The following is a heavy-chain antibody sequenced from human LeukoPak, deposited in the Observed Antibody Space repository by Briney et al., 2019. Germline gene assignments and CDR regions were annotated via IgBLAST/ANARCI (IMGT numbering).Heavy chain of an antibody. V-gene: IGHV3-33*08. Sequence: TGGSLRLSCAASGFTFSSYGMHWVRQAPGKGLEWVAVIWYDGSNKYYADSVKGRFTISRDNSKNTLYLQMNSLRAEDTAVYYCARGHLTMVRGVINWGQGTLVTVSS. CDR2: IWYDGSNK. CDR1: GFTFSSYG. D-gene: IGHD3-10*01. J-gene: IGHJ4*02. CDR3: ARGHLTMVRGVIN.